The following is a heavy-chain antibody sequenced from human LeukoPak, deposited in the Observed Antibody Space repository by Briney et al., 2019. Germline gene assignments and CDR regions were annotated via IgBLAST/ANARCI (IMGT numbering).Heavy chain of an antibody. Sequence: GGSLTLSCEAPGFTFCSCAMTWVRQAAGEGLEWVSGISRSGYTTYYADSVKDRLTISRDNSKDMLYLQINSLRAEDTAVYYCARGRPPPYGGNSANLDYWGQGTLVTVSS. D-gene: IGHD4-23*01. CDR3: ARGRPPPYGGNSANLDY. V-gene: IGHV3-23*01. J-gene: IGHJ4*02. CDR1: GFTFCSCA. CDR2: ISRSGYTT.